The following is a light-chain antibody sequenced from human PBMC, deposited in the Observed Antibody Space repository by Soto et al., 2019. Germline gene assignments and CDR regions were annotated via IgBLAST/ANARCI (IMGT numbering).Light chain of an antibody. CDR3: QQYGSSPIT. J-gene: IGKJ5*01. CDR2: GAS. CDR1: QSVSSN. Sequence: EIVLTQSPGTLSLSPAPGGSLSCRASQSVSSNLAWYQQKPGQAPRLLIYGASTRATGIPARFSGSGSGTDFTLTISRLEPEDFAVYYCQQYGSSPITFGQGTRLEI. V-gene: IGKV3-20*01.